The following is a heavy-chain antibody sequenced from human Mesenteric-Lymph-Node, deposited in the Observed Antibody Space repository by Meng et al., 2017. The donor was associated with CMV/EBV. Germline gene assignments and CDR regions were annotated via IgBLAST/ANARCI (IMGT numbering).Heavy chain of an antibody. D-gene: IGHD2-2*01. CDR1: GYTFTDYY. V-gene: IGHV1-2*06. CDR3: ARNIPAPSTLYYYYGLDV. Sequence: ASVKVSCKASGYTFTDYYKHWVRQAPGRGLEWMGRINPYNGGTNYAQKFQGRVTMTRDTSIITAYLDLSRLKSDDTAVYYCARNIPAPSTLYYYYGLDVWGQGTTVTVSS. J-gene: IGHJ6*02. CDR2: INPYNGGT.